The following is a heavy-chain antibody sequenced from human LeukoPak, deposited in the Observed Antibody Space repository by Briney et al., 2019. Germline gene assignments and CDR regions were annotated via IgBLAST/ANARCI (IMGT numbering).Heavy chain of an antibody. D-gene: IGHD3-22*01. CDR2: ISYDGSNK. V-gene: IGHV3-30*18. CDR1: GFTFSSYG. Sequence: GGSLRLSCAASGFTFSSYGMHWVRQAPGKGLEWVAVISYDGSNKYYADSVKGRFTISRVNSKNTLYLQMNSLRAEDTAVYYCAKESYYYDSSGYPPDYCGQGTLVTVPS. J-gene: IGHJ4*02. CDR3: AKESYYYDSSGYPPDY.